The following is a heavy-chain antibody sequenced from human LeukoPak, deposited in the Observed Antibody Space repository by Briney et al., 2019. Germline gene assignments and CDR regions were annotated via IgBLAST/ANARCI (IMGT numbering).Heavy chain of an antibody. D-gene: IGHD3-10*01. CDR3: ARGYYGSGYD. V-gene: IGHV4-31*03. J-gene: IGHJ4*02. CDR2: IYYSGST. CDR1: GGSISSGGYY. Sequence: SETLSLTCTVSGGSISSGGYYWSWLPQPPGKGLEWIGYIYYSGSTHYNPSLKSRVTKSGDTSKNQFSLNLSSVSAADTAVYYCARGYYGSGYDWGQGTLVTVSS.